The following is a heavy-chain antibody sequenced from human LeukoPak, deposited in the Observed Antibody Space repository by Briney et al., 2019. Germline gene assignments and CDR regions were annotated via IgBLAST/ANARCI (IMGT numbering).Heavy chain of an antibody. CDR1: GYTFTGYY. V-gene: IGHV1-2*02. CDR2: INPNSGGT. J-gene: IGHJ5*02. D-gene: IGHD4-17*01. Sequence: ASVKVSRKASGYTFTGYYMHWVRPAPGQGLEWMGWINPNSGGTNYAQKFQGRVTMTRDTSISTAYMELSRLRSDDTAVYHCARGASGVYTVTTSWFDPWGQGTLVTVPS. CDR3: ARGASGVYTVTTSWFDP.